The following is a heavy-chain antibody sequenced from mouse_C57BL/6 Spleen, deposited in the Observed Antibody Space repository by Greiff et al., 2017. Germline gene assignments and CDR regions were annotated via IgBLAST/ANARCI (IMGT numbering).Heavy chain of an antibody. CDR2: IYPGDGDT. V-gene: IGHV1-80*01. CDR1: GYAFSSYW. D-gene: IGHD2-4*01. Sequence: QVQLKQSGAELVKPGASVKISCKASGYAFSSYWMNWVKQRPGQGLEWIGQIYPGDGDTNYNGKFKGKATLTADKSSSTAYMQLSSLTSEDSAVYFCARKGYDYDVEYYFDYWGQGTTLTVSS. CDR3: ARKGYDYDVEYYFDY. J-gene: IGHJ2*01.